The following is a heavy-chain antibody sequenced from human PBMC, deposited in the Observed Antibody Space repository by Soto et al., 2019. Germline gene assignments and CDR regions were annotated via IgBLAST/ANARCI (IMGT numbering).Heavy chain of an antibody. D-gene: IGHD2-2*01. V-gene: IGHV5-10-1*01. CDR2: IDPSDSYT. Sequence: PGESLKISCKGSRYSFTSYWISWVRQMPGKGLERMGRIDPSDSYTNYSPSFQGHVTISADKSISAAYLQWSSLKASDTAMYYCARYWGTGYCSSTSCPYYYYYGMDVWGQGTTVTVSS. CDR1: RYSFTSYW. CDR3: ARYWGTGYCSSTSCPYYYYYGMDV. J-gene: IGHJ6*02.